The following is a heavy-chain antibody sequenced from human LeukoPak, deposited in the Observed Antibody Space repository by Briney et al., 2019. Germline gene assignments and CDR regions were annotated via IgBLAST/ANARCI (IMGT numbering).Heavy chain of an antibody. CDR3: ARLAGTAAAGPEDWFDP. J-gene: IGHJ5*02. V-gene: IGHV1-18*01. D-gene: IGHD6-13*01. Sequence: GTSVKVSCKASGYTFTSYGISWVRQAPGQGLEWMGWISAYNGNTNYAQKLQGRVTMTTDTSTSTAYMELMSLRSDDTAVYYCARLAGTAAAGPEDWFDPWGQGTLVTVSS. CDR2: ISAYNGNT. CDR1: GYTFTSYG.